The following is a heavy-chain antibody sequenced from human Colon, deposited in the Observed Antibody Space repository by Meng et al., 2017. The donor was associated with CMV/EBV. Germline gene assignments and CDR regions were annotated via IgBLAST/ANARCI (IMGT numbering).Heavy chain of an antibody. Sequence: GGSLRLSCAASGFTFSTHAMSWVRQAPGKGLEWVSAISGSGGSTYYADSVKGRFTISRDNSKNTLYLQMNSLRAEDTAVYYCAKGGVYSSTWGDYWGQGTLVTVSS. V-gene: IGHV3-23*01. D-gene: IGHD6-13*01. CDR2: ISGSGGST. J-gene: IGHJ4*02. CDR3: AKGGVYSSTWGDY. CDR1: GFTFSTHA.